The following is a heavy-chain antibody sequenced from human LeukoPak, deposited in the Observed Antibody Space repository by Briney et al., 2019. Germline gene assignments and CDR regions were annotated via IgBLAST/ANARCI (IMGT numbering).Heavy chain of an antibody. D-gene: IGHD1-20*01. Sequence: PGGSLRLSCAASGFTFSSYSMNWVRQAPGKGLEWVSYISSSSSTIYYADSVKGRFTISRDNAKNSLYLQMNGLRAEDTAVYYCARGITGTDFDYWGQGTLVTVSS. CDR2: ISSSSSTI. CDR1: GFTFSSYS. J-gene: IGHJ4*02. V-gene: IGHV3-48*04. CDR3: ARGITGTDFDY.